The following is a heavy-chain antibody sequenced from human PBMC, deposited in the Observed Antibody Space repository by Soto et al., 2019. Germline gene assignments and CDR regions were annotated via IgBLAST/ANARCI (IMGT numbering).Heavy chain of an antibody. CDR2: IYYSGST. Sequence: PSETLSLTCTVSGGSISSSSYYWGWIRQPPGKGLEWIASIYYSGSTYYNPSLKSRVTISADTSKNQFSLKLSSVTAADTAVYYCTRRGWGLSIDYWGQGTLVTVSS. CDR3: TRRGWGLSIDY. V-gene: IGHV4-39*01. J-gene: IGHJ4*02. CDR1: GGSISSSSYY. D-gene: IGHD7-27*01.